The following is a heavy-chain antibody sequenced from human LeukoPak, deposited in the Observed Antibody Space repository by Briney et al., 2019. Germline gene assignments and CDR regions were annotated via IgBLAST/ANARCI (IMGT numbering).Heavy chain of an antibody. D-gene: IGHD2-2*01. Sequence: GGSLRLSCAASGFTVSSDYMNWVRQAPGKGLEWVSVIYSGGSTYYADSVKGRFTISRDNSKNTLYLQMNSLRAEDTAVYYCARDLRYCSSTSCYRGALDIWGQGTMVTVSS. CDR1: GFTVSSDY. J-gene: IGHJ3*02. CDR3: ARDLRYCSSTSCYRGALDI. V-gene: IGHV3-66*02. CDR2: IYSGGST.